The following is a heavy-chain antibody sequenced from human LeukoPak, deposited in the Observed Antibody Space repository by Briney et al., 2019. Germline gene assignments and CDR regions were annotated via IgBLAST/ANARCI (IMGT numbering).Heavy chain of an antibody. D-gene: IGHD6-6*01. CDR3: ARDREDSSSSGSYDY. CDR2: ISSSGSTI. CDR1: GFSLSSYE. J-gene: IGHJ4*02. V-gene: IGHV3-48*03. Sequence: PGGSLRLSCAAFGFSLSSYEMNWVRQAPGKGLEWVSYISSSGSTIYYSDSVKGRFTISRDNAKNSLYLQMNSLRAEDTAVYYCARDREDSSSSGSYDYWGQGTLVTVSS.